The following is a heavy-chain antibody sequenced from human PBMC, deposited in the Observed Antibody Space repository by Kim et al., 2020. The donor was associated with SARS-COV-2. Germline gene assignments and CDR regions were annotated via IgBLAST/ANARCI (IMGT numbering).Heavy chain of an antibody. CDR3: ARGLFRKTPISMVRGARSLVSLEY. V-gene: IGHV4-34*01. Sequence: SETLSLTCAVYGGSFSGYYWSWIRQPPGKGLEWIGEINHSGSTNYNPSLKSRFTISVDTAKNQFSLKLSSVTAADTAVYYCARGLFRKTPISMVRGARSLVSLEYWGQGTLVTVSS. CDR2: INHSGST. D-gene: IGHD3-10*01. J-gene: IGHJ4*02. CDR1: GGSFSGYY.